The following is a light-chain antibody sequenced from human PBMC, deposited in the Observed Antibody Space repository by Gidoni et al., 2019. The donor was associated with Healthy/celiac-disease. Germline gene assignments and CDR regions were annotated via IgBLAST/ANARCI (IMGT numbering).Light chain of an antibody. CDR2: SNN. CDR3: AAWDDSLNGVI. CDR1: SSNIGSNT. J-gene: IGLJ2*01. Sequence: QSVLTQPPSASGTPGQRVTISCSGSSSNIGSNTVNWYQQLPGTAPKLLIYSNNQRPSGVPDEFSGSKSGTSASLAISGLQSEDEDDYYGAAWDDSLNGVIFGGGTKLTVL. V-gene: IGLV1-44*01.